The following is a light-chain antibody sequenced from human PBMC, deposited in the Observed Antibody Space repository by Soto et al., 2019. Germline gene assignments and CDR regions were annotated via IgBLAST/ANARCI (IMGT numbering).Light chain of an antibody. CDR1: QNIDSY. V-gene: IGKV1-39*01. CDR2: DAS. Sequence: DIQMTQSPPALSASVGDRVTITCRASQNIDSYLNWYQQKPGKAPELLIHDASSLQRGVPSRFSGSGSGTDFSLSISSLQPEDFAVYYCQQSHSSPPTFGQGTKVDIK. CDR3: QQSHSSPPT. J-gene: IGKJ1*01.